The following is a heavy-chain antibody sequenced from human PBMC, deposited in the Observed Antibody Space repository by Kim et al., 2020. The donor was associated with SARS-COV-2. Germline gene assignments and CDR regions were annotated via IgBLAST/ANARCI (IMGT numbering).Heavy chain of an antibody. Sequence: DSVKGRFTISRDNSKNTLYPQMNSLRAEDTAVYYCAKGSLEVYDSSGFDYWGQGTLVTVSS. J-gene: IGHJ4*02. D-gene: IGHD3-22*01. V-gene: IGHV3-23*01. CDR3: AKGSLEVYDSSGFDY.